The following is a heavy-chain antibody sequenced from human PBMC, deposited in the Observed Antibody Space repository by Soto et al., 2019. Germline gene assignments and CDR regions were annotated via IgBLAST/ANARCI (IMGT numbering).Heavy chain of an antibody. D-gene: IGHD3-3*01. J-gene: IGHJ4*02. CDR2: ISYDGSNK. CDR3: AKDTYYDFWSGFPLDY. V-gene: IGHV3-30*18. CDR1: GFTFSSYG. Sequence: PGGSLRLSSAASGFTFSSYGMHWVRQAPGKGLEWVAVISYDGSNKYYADSVKGRFTISRDNSKNTLYLQMNSLRAEDTAVYYCAKDTYYDFWSGFPLDYWGQGTLVTVSS.